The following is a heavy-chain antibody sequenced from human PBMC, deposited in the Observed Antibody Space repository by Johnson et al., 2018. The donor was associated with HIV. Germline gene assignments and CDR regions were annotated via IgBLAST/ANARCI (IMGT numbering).Heavy chain of an antibody. Sequence: VQLVESRGGVVRPGGSLRLSCAASGFTFDDYGMSWVRQAPGKGLEWVSGINWNGGSTGYADSVKGRFTISRDNSNKTVYLQMNSLGPEDTAVYYCARGDLAAAGNGAFDIWGQGTMVTVSS. V-gene: IGHV3-20*04. CDR2: INWNGGST. J-gene: IGHJ3*02. CDR1: GFTFDDYG. D-gene: IGHD6-13*01. CDR3: ARGDLAAAGNGAFDI.